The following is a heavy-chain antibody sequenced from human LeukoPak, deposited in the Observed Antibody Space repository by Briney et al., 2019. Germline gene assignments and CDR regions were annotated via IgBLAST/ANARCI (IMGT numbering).Heavy chain of an antibody. D-gene: IGHD1-14*01. CDR2: ISYDGSNK. CDR1: GFTFSSYA. CDR3: ARVNAKTNRARVPYFDY. J-gene: IGHJ4*02. Sequence: PGGSLRLSCAASGFTFSSYAMHWVRQAPGKGLEWVAVISYDGSNKYYADSVKGRFTISRDNSKNTLYLQMNSLRAEDTAVYYCARVNAKTNRARVPYFDYWGQGTLVTVSS. V-gene: IGHV3-30-3*01.